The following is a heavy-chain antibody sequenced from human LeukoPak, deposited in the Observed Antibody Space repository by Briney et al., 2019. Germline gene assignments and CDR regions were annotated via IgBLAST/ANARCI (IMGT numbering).Heavy chain of an antibody. J-gene: IGHJ4*02. CDR1: GFSFRDYT. CDR3: ATERSRYFDF. CDR2: ITRDGGTT. D-gene: IGHD3-16*01. V-gene: IGHV3-43*01. Sequence: GGSLRLSCAASGFSFRDYTMHWARQGPGRGLEWVSLITRDGGTTMYADSVRGRFTISRDMTKNSLYLQLNTLTTEDTALYYCATERSRYFDFWGQGTLVTVSS.